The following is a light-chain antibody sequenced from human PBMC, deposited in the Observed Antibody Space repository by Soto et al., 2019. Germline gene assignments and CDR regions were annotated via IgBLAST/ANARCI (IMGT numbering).Light chain of an antibody. J-gene: IGKJ1*01. CDR2: AAS. CDR1: QSISSY. CDR3: QQSYSTPQT. V-gene: IGKV1-39*01. Sequence: DIPMTQSPSSLSASVEDRVTITCRASQSISSYLNWYQQKPGKAPKLLIYAASSLQSGVPSRFSGSGSGTDFTLTISSLQPEDFATYYCQQSYSTPQTFGQGTKVEIK.